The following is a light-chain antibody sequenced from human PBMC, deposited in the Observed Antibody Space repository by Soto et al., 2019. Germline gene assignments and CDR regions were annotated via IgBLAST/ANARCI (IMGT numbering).Light chain of an antibody. CDR2: KAS. CDR1: QSISSW. V-gene: IGKV1-5*03. CDR3: QQYHSHYT. Sequence: DIQMTQSPSTLSASVGDRVTITCRASQSISSWLAWYQQKPGKAPKLLIYKASNLESGVPSRFSGSGSGTVFTLTISCVLSYDFAISYCQQYHSHYTFGQGTKLEIK. J-gene: IGKJ2*01.